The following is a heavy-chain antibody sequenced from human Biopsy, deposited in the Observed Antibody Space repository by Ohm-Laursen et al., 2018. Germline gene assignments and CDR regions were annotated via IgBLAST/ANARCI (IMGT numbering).Heavy chain of an antibody. CDR2: TPFDGSNK. Sequence: SLRLSCAASGFGFYAMHWVRQPPGKGLEWLGVTPFDGSNKFYAESVRGRFNVSRDRSRDTLYLQMNRLTNEDTALYYCAKDGGQWLGGAFDIWGHGTMVIVAS. J-gene: IGHJ3*02. CDR1: GFGFYA. D-gene: IGHD6-19*01. V-gene: IGHV3-30*18. CDR3: AKDGGQWLGGAFDI.